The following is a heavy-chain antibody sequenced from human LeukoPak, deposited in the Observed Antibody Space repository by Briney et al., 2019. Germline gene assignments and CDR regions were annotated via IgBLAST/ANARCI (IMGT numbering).Heavy chain of an antibody. CDR3: ARARGPITMVRGGTIDY. V-gene: IGHV1-2*06. CDR1: GYTFTGYY. J-gene: IGHJ4*02. Sequence: ASVKVSCKASGYTFTGYYMHWVRQAPGQGLEWMGRINPNSGGTNYAQKFQGRVTMTWDTSISTAYMELSRLRSDDTAVYYCARARGPITMVRGGTIDYWGQGTLVTVSS. D-gene: IGHD3-10*01. CDR2: INPNSGGT.